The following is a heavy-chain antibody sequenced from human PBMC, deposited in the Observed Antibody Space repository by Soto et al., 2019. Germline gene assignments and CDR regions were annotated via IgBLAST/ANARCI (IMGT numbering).Heavy chain of an antibody. CDR3: ARQGEGIAAAGTYYYYMDV. Sequence: SETLSLTCTVSGGSISSYYWSWIRQPPGKGLEWIGYIYYSGSTNYNPSLKSRVTISVETSKNQFSLKLSSVTAADTAVYYCARQGEGIAAAGTYYYYMDVWGKGTTVTVSS. V-gene: IGHV4-59*08. D-gene: IGHD6-13*01. CDR2: IYYSGST. J-gene: IGHJ6*03. CDR1: GGSISSYY.